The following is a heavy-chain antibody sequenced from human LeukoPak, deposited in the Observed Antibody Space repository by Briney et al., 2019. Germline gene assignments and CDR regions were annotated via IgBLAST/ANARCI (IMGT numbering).Heavy chain of an antibody. V-gene: IGHV3-23*01. J-gene: IGHJ4*02. Sequence: GGSLRLSCAASGFIFTGYAMSWVRQAPGKGLEWVSAISGSGGSTYYTDSVKGRFTISRDTAKNPLYLQMNSLRAEDTAVYYCVAARADFDYWGQGTLVTVSS. CDR1: GFIFTGYA. CDR3: VAARADFDY. CDR2: ISGSGGST. D-gene: IGHD2-15*01.